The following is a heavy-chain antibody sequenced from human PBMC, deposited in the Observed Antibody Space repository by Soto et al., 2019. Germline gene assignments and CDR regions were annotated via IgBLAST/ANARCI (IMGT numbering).Heavy chain of an antibody. CDR1: GYSFTSYW. CDR2: IYPGDSDT. Sequence: GDPLKISCMGSGYSFTSYWLGWVRQMPGKGLEWMGIIYPGDSDTRYSPSFQGQVTISADKSISTAYLQWSSLRASDTAMYYCARQRSDSHASDIWGQGTMVTVSS. V-gene: IGHV5-51*01. J-gene: IGHJ3*02. CDR3: ARQRSDSHASDI. D-gene: IGHD2-21*02.